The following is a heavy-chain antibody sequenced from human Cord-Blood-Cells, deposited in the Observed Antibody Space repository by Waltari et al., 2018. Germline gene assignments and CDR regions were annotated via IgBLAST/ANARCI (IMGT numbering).Heavy chain of an antibody. J-gene: IGHJ4*02. CDR1: GFTFNSYW. D-gene: IGHD2-21*01. CDR2: IKQDGSEK. V-gene: IGHV3-7*01. CDR3: ARSCGGDCYFDY. Sequence: EVQLVESGGGLVQPGGSLRLSCAASGFTFNSYWMSWVRQAPGKGLEGVANIKQDGSEKYDVDSVKGRFTISRDNAKSSLYLQMNSLRAEDTAVYYCARSCGGDCYFDYWGQGTLVTVSS.